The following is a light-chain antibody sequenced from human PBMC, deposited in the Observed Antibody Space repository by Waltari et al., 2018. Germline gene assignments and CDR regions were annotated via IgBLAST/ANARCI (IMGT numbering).Light chain of an antibody. V-gene: IGLV2-11*01. CDR1: TNDLGSYNS. CDR3: CSYAGSYTWV. J-gene: IGLJ3*02. Sequence: SALTQPRPVSGSPGQSVTISCPGTTNDLGSYNSVSWYQQHPGKAPKLIILDVTKRPSGVPDRLSGSKSGNTASLTISGLRAEDEAEYYCCSYAGSYTWVFGGGTKLTVV. CDR2: DVT.